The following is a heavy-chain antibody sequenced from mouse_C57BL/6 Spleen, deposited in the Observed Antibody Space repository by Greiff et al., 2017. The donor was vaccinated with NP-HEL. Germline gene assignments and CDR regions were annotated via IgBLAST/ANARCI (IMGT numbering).Heavy chain of an antibody. CDR3: STGYDEEFDY. J-gene: IGHJ2*01. CDR2: INPGSGGT. CDR1: GYAFTNYL. Sequence: QVQLQQSGAELVRPGTSVKVSCKASGYAFTNYLIEWVKQRPGQGLEWIGVINPGSGGTNYNEKFKGKATLTADKSSSTAYMQLSSLTSEDSAVYFCSTGYDEEFDYWGQGTTLTVSS. D-gene: IGHD2-2*01. V-gene: IGHV1-54*01.